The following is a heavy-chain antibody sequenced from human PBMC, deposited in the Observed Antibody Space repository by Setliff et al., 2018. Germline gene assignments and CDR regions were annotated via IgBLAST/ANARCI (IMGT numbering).Heavy chain of an antibody. Sequence: PSETLSLTCAVYGESFNTYYWSWIRESPGKGLEWFGEIDHSGGANYNPSLESRVTMSVDTSKKGFSLKLTSVTAADTAMYYCRQAVVGGDVFDIWGQGTMVTVSS. D-gene: IGHD3-3*01. J-gene: IGHJ3*02. CDR3: RQAVVGGDVFDI. V-gene: IGHV4-34*01. CDR1: GESFNTYY. CDR2: IDHSGGA.